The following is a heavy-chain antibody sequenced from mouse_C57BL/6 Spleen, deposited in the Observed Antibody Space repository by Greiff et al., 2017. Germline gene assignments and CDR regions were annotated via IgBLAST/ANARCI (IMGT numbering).Heavy chain of an antibody. CDR1: GYTFTDYY. J-gene: IGHJ3*01. CDR2: INPNNGGT. D-gene: IGHD1-1*01. CDR3: AKGGSVVGAY. V-gene: IGHV1-26*01. Sequence: EVQLQQSGPELVKPGASVKISCKASGYTFTDYYMNWVKQSHGKSLEWIGDINPNNGGTSYNQKFKGKATLTVDKSSSTAYMELRSLTSEDSAVYYCAKGGSVVGAYWGQGTLVTVSA.